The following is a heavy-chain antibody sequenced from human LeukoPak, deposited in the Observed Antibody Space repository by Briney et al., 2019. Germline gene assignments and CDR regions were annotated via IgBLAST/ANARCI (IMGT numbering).Heavy chain of an antibody. CDR3: AKKEGRKSSHYYYNMDI. Sequence: PGGSLRLSCVVSGFTFSSYGFHWVRQAPGKGLEWVAGISYNGSNEFYADSVKGRFTISRDNPKNTVYLQMNSLRAEDTAVYYCAKKEGRKSSHYYYNMDIWGQGTTVTVSS. CDR1: GFTFSSYG. V-gene: IGHV3-30*18. J-gene: IGHJ6*02. CDR2: ISYNGSNE.